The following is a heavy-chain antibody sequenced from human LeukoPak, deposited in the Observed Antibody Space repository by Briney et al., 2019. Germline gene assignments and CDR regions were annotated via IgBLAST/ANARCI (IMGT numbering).Heavy chain of an antibody. CDR2: ISSSGSTI. CDR3: ARGLITMIVVVTQHDAFDI. D-gene: IGHD3-22*01. Sequence: GGSLRLSCAASGFTFSSYEMNWVRQAPGKGLEWVSYISSSGSTIYYADSVKGRFTISRDNAKSSLYLQMNSLRAEDTAVYYCARGLITMIVVVTQHDAFDIWGQGTMVTVSS. CDR1: GFTFSSYE. J-gene: IGHJ3*02. V-gene: IGHV3-48*03.